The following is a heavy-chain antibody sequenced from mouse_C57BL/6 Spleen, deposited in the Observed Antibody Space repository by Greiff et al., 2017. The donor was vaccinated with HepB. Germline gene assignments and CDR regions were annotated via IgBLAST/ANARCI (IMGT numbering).Heavy chain of an antibody. CDR3: TRRDSTVVAPHFDV. CDR2: IDPETGGT. CDR1: GYTFTDYE. V-gene: IGHV1-15*01. Sequence: QVQLQQSGAELVRPGASVTLSCKASGYTFTDYEMHWVKQTPVHGLEWIGAIDPETGGTAYNQKFKGKAILTADKSSSTAYMELRSLTSEDSAVYYCTRRDSTVVAPHFDVWGTGTTVTVSS. J-gene: IGHJ1*03. D-gene: IGHD1-1*01.